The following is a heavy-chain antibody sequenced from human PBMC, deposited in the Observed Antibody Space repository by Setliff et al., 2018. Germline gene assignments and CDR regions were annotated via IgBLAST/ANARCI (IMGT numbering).Heavy chain of an antibody. CDR1: GFSFPDYG. Sequence: PGGSLRLSCAASGFSFPDYGINWVRQAPGKGLEWVSTVNILGDYTVYTDSVKGRFTISRDSSKNMLYLQMDSLRAEDTAVYYCVRDGGTAMVKTYYYGLDVWGQGTTVTVSS. CDR3: VRDGGTAMVKTYYYGLDV. D-gene: IGHD5-18*01. J-gene: IGHJ6*02. CDR2: VNILGDYT. V-gene: IGHV3-23*01.